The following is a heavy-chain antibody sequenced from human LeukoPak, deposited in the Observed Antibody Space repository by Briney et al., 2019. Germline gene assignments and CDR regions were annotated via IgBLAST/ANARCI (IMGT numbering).Heavy chain of an antibody. CDR1: GFTFNSYG. D-gene: IGHD3-9*01. V-gene: IGHV3-33*08. J-gene: IGHJ6*02. CDR2: IWYDGSNK. Sequence: GRSLRLSCAASGFTFNSYGMHWVRQAPGKGLEWVAVIWYDGSNKYYADSVKGRFTISRDNSKNTLYLQMNSLRAEDTAVYYCARDGYDILTGPNYYYYGMDVWGQGTTVTVSS. CDR3: ARDGYDILTGPNYYYYGMDV.